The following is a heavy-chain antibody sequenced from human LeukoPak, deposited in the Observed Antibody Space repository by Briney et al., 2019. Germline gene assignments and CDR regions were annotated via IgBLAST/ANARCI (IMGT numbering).Heavy chain of an antibody. Sequence: SETLSLTCTVSGGSISSYYWSWIRQPPGKGLEWIGYIYTSGSTNYNPSLKSRVTISVDTSKNQFSLKLSSVTAADTAVYYCARLAGGSYAFDYWGQGTLVAVSS. CDR2: IYTSGST. V-gene: IGHV4-4*09. J-gene: IGHJ4*02. CDR3: ARLAGGSYAFDY. CDR1: GGSISSYY. D-gene: IGHD1-26*01.